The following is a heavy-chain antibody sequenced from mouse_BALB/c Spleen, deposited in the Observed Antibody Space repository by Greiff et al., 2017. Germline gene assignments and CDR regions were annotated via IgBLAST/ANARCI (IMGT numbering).Heavy chain of an antibody. Sequence: QVQLQQPGAELVRPGASVKLSCKDSGYTFTSYWINWVKQRPGQGLEWIGNIYPSDSYTNYNQKFKDKATLTVDKSSSTAYMQLSSPTSEDSAVYYCARKRGMGAMDYWGQGTSVTVSS. CDR1: GYTFTSYW. V-gene: IGHV1-69*02. J-gene: IGHJ4*01. D-gene: IGHD2-10*02. CDR3: ARKRGMGAMDY. CDR2: IYPSDSYT.